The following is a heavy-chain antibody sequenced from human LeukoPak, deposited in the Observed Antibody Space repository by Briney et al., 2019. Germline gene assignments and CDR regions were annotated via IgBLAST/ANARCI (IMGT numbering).Heavy chain of an antibody. Sequence: GGSLRLSCAASGFIFSNYAMSWVRQAPGKGLEWVSIIGGNGVSTYYADSVKGRFTISRDNSKNTLYLQMNSLRADDTAVYYCAKSRPYCSSTSCYGGDDYWGQGTLVTVSS. V-gene: IGHV3-23*01. CDR1: GFIFSNYA. CDR3: AKSRPYCSSTSCYGGDDY. J-gene: IGHJ4*02. D-gene: IGHD2-2*01. CDR2: IGGNGVST.